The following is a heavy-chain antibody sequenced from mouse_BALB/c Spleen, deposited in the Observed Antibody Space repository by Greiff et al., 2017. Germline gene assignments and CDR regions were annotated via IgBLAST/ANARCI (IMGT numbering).Heavy chain of an antibody. V-gene: IGHV1S81*02. J-gene: IGHJ2*01. CDR1: GYTFTSYY. CDR3: TRRAHYYGNFDY. CDR2: INPSNGGT. D-gene: IGHD1-2*01. Sequence: VQLQQSGAELVKPGASVKLSCKASGYTFTSYYMYWVKQRPGQGLEWIGEINPSNGGTNFNEKFKSKATLTVDKSSSTAYMQLSSLTSEDSAVYYCTRRAHYYGNFDYWGQGTTLTVSS.